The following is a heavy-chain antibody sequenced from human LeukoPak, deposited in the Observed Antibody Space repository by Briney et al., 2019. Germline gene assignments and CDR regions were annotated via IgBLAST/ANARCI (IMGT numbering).Heavy chain of an antibody. V-gene: IGHV5-51*01. CDR1: GYSFTTYW. CDR3: ATPTLGTIGEYLFDY. Sequence: GESLKISCKGSGYSFTTYWIGWVRQLPGKRLEGMGIIYPGDSDARYSPSFQGRVTISADKSISTAYLQWSTLKASDTAVYYCATPTLGTIGEYLFDYWGQGTLVTVSS. J-gene: IGHJ4*02. D-gene: IGHD1-7*01. CDR2: IYPGDSDA.